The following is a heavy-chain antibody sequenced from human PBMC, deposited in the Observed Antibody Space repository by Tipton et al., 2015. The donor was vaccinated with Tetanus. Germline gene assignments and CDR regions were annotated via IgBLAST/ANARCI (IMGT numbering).Heavy chain of an antibody. CDR2: VSDSGST. Sequence: GLVKPSETLSLICTVSGGSISSADYYWSWIRQPPGKGLEWIGYVSDSGSTYSNPSLRSRIIISVDTSKNQFSLILSSVTAADTAVYYCARATPSGSYFARYYSMDVWGQGTTVVVSS. D-gene: IGHD3-22*01. J-gene: IGHJ6*02. V-gene: IGHV4-30-4*01. CDR3: ARATPSGSYFARYYSMDV. CDR1: GGSISSADYY.